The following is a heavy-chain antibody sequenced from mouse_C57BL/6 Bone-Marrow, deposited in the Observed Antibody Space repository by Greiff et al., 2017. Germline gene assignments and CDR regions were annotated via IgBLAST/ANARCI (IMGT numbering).Heavy chain of an antibody. CDR3: ARSPNWDVWYFDV. J-gene: IGHJ1*03. CDR1: GYTFTSYG. CDR2: IYPRSGNT. V-gene: IGHV1-81*01. Sequence: VQLKQSGAELARPGASVKLSCKASGYTFTSYGISWVKQRTGQGLEWIGEIYPRSGNTYYNEKFKGKATLTADKSSSTAYMELRSLTSEDSAVYFCARSPNWDVWYFDVWGTGTTVTVSS. D-gene: IGHD4-1*01.